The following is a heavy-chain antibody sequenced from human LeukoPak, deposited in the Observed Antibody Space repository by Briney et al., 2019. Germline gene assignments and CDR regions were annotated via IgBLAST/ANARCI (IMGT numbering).Heavy chain of an antibody. V-gene: IGHV4-59*08. CDR1: GGSISSYY. Sequence: SVTLSLTCTVSGGSISSYYWSWIRQPPGKGLEWIGYIYYSGSTNYNPSLKSRVTISVDTSKNQFSLKLSSVTAADTAVYYCARTTSEGLVDYWGQGTLVTVSS. D-gene: IGHD1-14*01. CDR3: ARTTSEGLVDY. J-gene: IGHJ4*02. CDR2: IYYSGST.